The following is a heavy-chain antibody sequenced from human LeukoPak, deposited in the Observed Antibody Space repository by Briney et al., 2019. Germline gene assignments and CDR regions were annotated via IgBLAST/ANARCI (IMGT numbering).Heavy chain of an antibody. CDR2: ISGSGGST. J-gene: IGHJ4*02. CDR1: GFTFSSYA. CDR3: AKCGDSYNYYFDY. D-gene: IGHD5-24*01. V-gene: IGHV3-23*01. Sequence: PGGSLRLSCAASGFTFSSYAMSWVRQAPGKGLEWVSAISGSGGSTYYADSVKGRFTISIDNSKNTLYLQMNSLRTEDTAVSYLAKCGDSYNYYFDYWGQGTLVTVSS.